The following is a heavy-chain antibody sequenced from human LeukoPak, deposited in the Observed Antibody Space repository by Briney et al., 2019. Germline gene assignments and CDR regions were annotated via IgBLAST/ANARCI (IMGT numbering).Heavy chain of an antibody. V-gene: IGHV3-48*02. D-gene: IGHD3-10*01. CDR2: ISSSSSTI. J-gene: IGHJ4*02. CDR1: GFTFSSYS. CDR3: ASDRYYYGSGKAFDY. Sequence: GVSLRLSCAASGFTFSSYSMNWVRQAPGKGLEWVSYISSSSSTIYYADPVKGRFTISRDNAKNSLYLQMNSLRDEDTAVYYCASDRYYYGSGKAFDYWGQGTLVTVSS.